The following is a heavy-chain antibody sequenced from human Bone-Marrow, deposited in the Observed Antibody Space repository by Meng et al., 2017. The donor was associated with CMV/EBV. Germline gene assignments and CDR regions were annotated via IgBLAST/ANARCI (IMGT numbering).Heavy chain of an antibody. CDR3: ASRYCSSTSCWDGMDV. V-gene: IGHV1-69*10. D-gene: IGHD2-2*01. J-gene: IGHJ6*02. CDR1: GPFSSFA. CDR2: IIPILGIA. Sequence: GPFSSFAIGWVRQAPGQGLEWMGGIIPILGIANYAQKFQGRVTITADKSTSTAYMELSSLRSEDTAMYYCASRYCSSTSCWDGMDVWGQGTMVTVSS.